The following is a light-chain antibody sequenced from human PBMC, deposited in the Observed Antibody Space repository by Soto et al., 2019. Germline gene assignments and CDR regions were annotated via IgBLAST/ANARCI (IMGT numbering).Light chain of an antibody. CDR3: SSYTSTTSNV. J-gene: IGLJ1*01. V-gene: IGLV2-14*03. CDR2: DVY. CDR1: SSDIGSSEH. Sequence: QSALTQPASVSDSPGQPITSSCIGTSSDIGSSEHVSWHQQHPGRAPKLIIYDVYNRPSGLSHRFSDSTTGNTASLIISVLQAEYEAEYYCSSYTSTTSNVFGSGTKVNVL.